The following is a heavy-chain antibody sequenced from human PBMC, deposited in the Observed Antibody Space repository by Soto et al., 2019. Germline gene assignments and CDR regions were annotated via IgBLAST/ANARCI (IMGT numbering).Heavy chain of an antibody. J-gene: IGHJ4*02. V-gene: IGHV3-30*03. CDR3: ARTIVNSSGWYDFDY. D-gene: IGHD6-19*01. CDR1: GFTFSSYG. CDR2: ISYDGSNK. Sequence: GGSLRLSCAASGFTFSSYGMHWVRQAPGKGLEWVAVISYDGSNKYYADSVKGRFTISRDNSKNTLYLQMNSLRAEDTAVYYCARTIVNSSGWYDFDYWGQGTLVTVSS.